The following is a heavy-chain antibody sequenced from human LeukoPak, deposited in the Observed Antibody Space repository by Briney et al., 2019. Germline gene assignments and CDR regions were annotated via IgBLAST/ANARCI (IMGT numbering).Heavy chain of an antibody. CDR2: INHSGGT. Sequence: NPSETLSLTCAVYGGSFSAYHWSWIRQPPGKGLEWIGEINHSGGTKYNPSLRSRVTISVDTSKNQSSLKLSSVTAADTAMYYRARVKDPGGYYYYYYMDVWGKGTTVTVSS. D-gene: IGHD3-16*01. CDR1: GGSFSAYH. V-gene: IGHV4-34*01. CDR3: ARVKDPGGYYYYYYMDV. J-gene: IGHJ6*03.